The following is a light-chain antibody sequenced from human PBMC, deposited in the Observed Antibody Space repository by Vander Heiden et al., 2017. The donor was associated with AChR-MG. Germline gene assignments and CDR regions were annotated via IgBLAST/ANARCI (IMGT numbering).Light chain of an antibody. V-gene: IGLV3-21*02. Sequence: SYVLTQPPSVPVAPGQTASIPCGGNNIGSKSVHWYQQKPGQSPVRVVYEDSDRPSGIPERFSGSNSGNTATLTISRVEVGDEADYYCQVWDSYTDHRVFGGGTKLTVL. CDR1: NIGSKS. J-gene: IGLJ3*02. CDR3: QVWDSYTDHRV. CDR2: EDS.